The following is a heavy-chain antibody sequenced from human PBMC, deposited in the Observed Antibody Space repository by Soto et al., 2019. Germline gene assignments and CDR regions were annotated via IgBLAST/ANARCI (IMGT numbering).Heavy chain of an antibody. CDR1: NGSITSGNW. CDR3: ARVWGALAPIAGWFGP. CDR2: IYQTGST. J-gene: IGHJ5*02. Sequence: QVQLQESGPGLVKPSGTLSLTCAVSNGSITSGNWWRWVRQPPGKGLEWIGDIYQTGSTNYNTSLRSRVIISVDKSKSNYSLSLSSVTAADTAVYFCARVWGALAPIAGWFGPWGRGILVTVSS. D-gene: IGHD3-16*01. V-gene: IGHV4-4*02.